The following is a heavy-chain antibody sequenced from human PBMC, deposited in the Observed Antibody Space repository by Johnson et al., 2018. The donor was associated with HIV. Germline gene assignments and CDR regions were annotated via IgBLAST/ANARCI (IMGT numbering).Heavy chain of an antibody. V-gene: IGHV3-30*04. CDR3: ARDGTSRGGAFDI. D-gene: IGHD6-13*01. CDR2: ISYDGGNK. J-gene: IGHJ3*02. Sequence: HVQLVESGGGVVQPGRSLRLSCAASGFTFSSYAMHWVRQAPGKGLEWVAVISYDGGNKYYADSVKGRFTISRDNSKNTLYLQMNSLRAEDTAVYYCARDGTSRGGAFDIWGQGAMVTVSS. CDR1: GFTFSSYA.